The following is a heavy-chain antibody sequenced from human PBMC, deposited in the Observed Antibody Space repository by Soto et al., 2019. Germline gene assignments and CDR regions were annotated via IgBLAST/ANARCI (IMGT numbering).Heavy chain of an antibody. J-gene: IGHJ4*02. D-gene: IGHD4-17*01. V-gene: IGHV1-3*01. CDR1: GYTFTSYA. CDR2: INAGNGNT. CDR3: ARIGDYGDQYYFDY. Sequence: QVQLVQSGAEVKKPGASVKVSCKASGYTFTSYAMHWVRQAPGQRLEWMGWINAGNGNTKYSQKFQVRVTITRDTSASTAYMELSSLRSEDTAVYYCARIGDYGDQYYFDYWGQGTLVTVSS.